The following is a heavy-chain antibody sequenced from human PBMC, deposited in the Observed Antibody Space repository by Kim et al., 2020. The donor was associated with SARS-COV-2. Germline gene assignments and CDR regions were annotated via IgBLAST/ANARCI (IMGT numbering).Heavy chain of an antibody. CDR2: TRNKANSYTT. Sequence: GGSLRLSCAASGFTFSDHYMDWVRQAPGKGLEWVGRTRNKANSYTTEYAASVKDRFTISRDDSKNSLYLQMNSLKTEDTAVYYCATPTDILTGYGMDVWGQGTTVTVSS. J-gene: IGHJ6*02. D-gene: IGHD3-9*01. CDR1: GFTFSDHY. V-gene: IGHV3-72*01. CDR3: ATPTDILTGYGMDV.